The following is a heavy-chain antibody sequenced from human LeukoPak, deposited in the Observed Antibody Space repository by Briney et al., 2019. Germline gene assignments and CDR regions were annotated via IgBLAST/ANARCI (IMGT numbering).Heavy chain of an antibody. CDR3: ARDHDYGYYVLYDY. J-gene: IGHJ4*02. CDR2: IKQDGSEK. D-gene: IGHD4-17*01. V-gene: IGHV3-7*01. CDR1: GFTFSRHW. Sequence: GGSLRLSCAASGFTFSRHWMSWVRQAPGKGLEWVANIKQDGSEKYYVDSVKGRFTISRDNAKNSLYLQMNSLRAEDTAVYYCARDHDYGYYVLYDYWGQGTLVTVSS.